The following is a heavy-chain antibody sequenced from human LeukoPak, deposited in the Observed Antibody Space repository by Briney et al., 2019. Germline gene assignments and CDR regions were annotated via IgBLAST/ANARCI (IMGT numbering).Heavy chain of an antibody. CDR3: ARTRTYNDILTGYSHRPSIDY. Sequence: SETLSLTCTVSGDSISSGSYYWSWIRQPAGKGLEWIGRIYTSGSTNYNPSLKSRVTISVDTSKNQFSLKLSSVTAADTAVYYCARTRTYNDILTGYSHRPSIDYWGQGTLVTVSS. CDR2: IYTSGST. CDR1: GDSISSGSYY. V-gene: IGHV4-61*02. D-gene: IGHD3-9*01. J-gene: IGHJ4*02.